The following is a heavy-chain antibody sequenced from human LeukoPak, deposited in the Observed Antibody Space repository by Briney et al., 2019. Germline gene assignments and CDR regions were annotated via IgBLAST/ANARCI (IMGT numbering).Heavy chain of an antibody. CDR2: IIPIFGTA. CDR3: ARMDTGGYGMDV. Sequence: RASVKVSCKASGYTFTNYDINWVRQAPGQGLEWMGGIIPIFGTANYAQKFQGRVTITADESTSTAYMELSSLRSEDTAVYYCARMDTGGYGMDVWGQGTTVTVSS. V-gene: IGHV1-69*13. D-gene: IGHD5-18*01. CDR1: GYTFTNYD. J-gene: IGHJ6*02.